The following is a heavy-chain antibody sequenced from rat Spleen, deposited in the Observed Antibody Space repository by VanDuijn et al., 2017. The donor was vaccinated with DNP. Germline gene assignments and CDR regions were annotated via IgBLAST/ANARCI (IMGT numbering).Heavy chain of an antibody. V-gene: IGHV5-20*01. D-gene: IGHD1-11*01. CDR1: GFTFSDYY. CDR2: ISYDGGST. J-gene: IGHJ3*01. CDR3: VTGVYGGYEDWFAY. Sequence: EVQLVESGGGLVQPGRSLKLSCAASGFTFSDYYMAWVRQAPTKGLEWVAYISYDGGSTNYGDSVKGRFTISRDNAKDTQYLQMDSLRSEDTATYYCVTGVYGGYEDWFAYWGQGTLVTVSS.